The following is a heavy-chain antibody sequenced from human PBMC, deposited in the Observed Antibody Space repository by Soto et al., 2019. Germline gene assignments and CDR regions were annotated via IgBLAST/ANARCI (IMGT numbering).Heavy chain of an antibody. J-gene: IGHJ3*02. V-gene: IGHV1-69*13. D-gene: IGHD3-22*01. CDR1: GGTFSSYA. CDR3: ARYYDSSGYLDAFDI. Sequence: GASVKVSCKASGGTFSSYAISWVRQAPGQGLERMGGIIPIFGKAKYAQKFQGRVTITEDESTSTAYMELSSLRSEDTALYYCARYYDSSGYLDAFDIWGQGTMVTVS. CDR2: IIPIFGKA.